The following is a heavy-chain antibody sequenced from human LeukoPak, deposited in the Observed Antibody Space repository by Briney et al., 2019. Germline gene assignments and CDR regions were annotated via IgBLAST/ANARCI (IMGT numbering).Heavy chain of an antibody. CDR1: GGSISSHY. CDR3: ARDLFGNSLFDY. CDR2: IYYSGST. V-gene: IGHV4-59*11. J-gene: IGHJ4*02. Sequence: SETLSLTCTVSGGSISSHYWSWIRQPPGKGLEWTGYIYYSGSTNYNPSLKSRVTISVDTSKNQFSLKLSSVTAADTAVYYCARDLFGNSLFDYWGQGTLVTVSS. D-gene: IGHD4-23*01.